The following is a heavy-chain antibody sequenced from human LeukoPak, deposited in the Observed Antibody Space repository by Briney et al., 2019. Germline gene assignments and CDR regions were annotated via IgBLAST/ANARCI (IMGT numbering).Heavy chain of an antibody. J-gene: IGHJ5*02. V-gene: IGHV3-21*01. Sequence: PGGSLRLSCAASGFTFSSYSMNWVRQAPGKGLEWVSSISSSSSYIYYADSVKGRFTISRDNAKNSLYLQMNSLRAEDTAVYYCARDLYCSSTSCYYNWFDPWRQGTLVTVSS. D-gene: IGHD2-2*01. CDR3: ARDLYCSSTSCYYNWFDP. CDR1: GFTFSSYS. CDR2: ISSSSSYI.